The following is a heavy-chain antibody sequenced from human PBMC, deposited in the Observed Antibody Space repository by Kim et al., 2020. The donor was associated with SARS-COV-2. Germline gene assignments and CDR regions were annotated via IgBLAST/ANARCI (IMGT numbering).Heavy chain of an antibody. D-gene: IGHD2-15*01. J-gene: IGHJ4*02. CDR2: INWNGGYT. Sequence: GGSLRLSCTTSGFTFDDYGITWVRQAPGKGLEWVSSINWNGGYTSYADSVKGRFTISRDNAKNSLYLQMNSLRAEDTALYHCARNHLAAVVAQVDYWGQGTLATVPS. CDR1: GFTFDDYG. V-gene: IGHV3-20*01. CDR3: ARNHLAAVVAQVDY.